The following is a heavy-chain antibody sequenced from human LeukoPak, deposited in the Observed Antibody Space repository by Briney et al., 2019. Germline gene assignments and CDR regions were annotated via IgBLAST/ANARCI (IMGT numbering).Heavy chain of an antibody. D-gene: IGHD6-19*01. CDR3: ARVHSTGWYSLEY. V-gene: IGHV3-30-3*01. CDR1: GFIFSTYV. J-gene: IGHJ4*02. Sequence: PGRSQRLSCAASGFIFSTYVMYWVRQAPGKGLEWVATISYDGSNTYYADSVKSRFTISRDNSKNTLNLQMNGLRPEDTAVYYCARVHSTGWYSLEYWGQGTLVTVSS. CDR2: ISYDGSNT.